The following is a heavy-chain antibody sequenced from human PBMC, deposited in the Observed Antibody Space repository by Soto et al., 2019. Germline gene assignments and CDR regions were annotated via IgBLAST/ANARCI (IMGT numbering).Heavy chain of an antibody. CDR1: GGSVSSGSYY. V-gene: IGHV4-61*01. Sequence: NPSETLSLTCTVSGGSVSSGSYYWSWIRQPPGKGLEWIGYIYYSGSTNYNPSLKSRVTISVDTSKNQFSLKLSSVTAADTAVYYCARVGEYYDSSGYGYYFDYWGQGTLVTVSS. D-gene: IGHD3-22*01. J-gene: IGHJ4*02. CDR3: ARVGEYYDSSGYGYYFDY. CDR2: IYYSGST.